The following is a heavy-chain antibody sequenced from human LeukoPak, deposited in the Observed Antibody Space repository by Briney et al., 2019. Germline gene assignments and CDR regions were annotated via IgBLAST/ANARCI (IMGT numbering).Heavy chain of an antibody. J-gene: IGHJ4*02. Sequence: SETLSLTCTVSGGSISSYFCSWIRQPPGKGLEWIGYFYYSGSTNYNPSLKSRVTISVDTSKNQFSLKLSSVTAADTAVYYCARDSSGYYELDYWGQGTLVTVSS. CDR3: ARDSSGYYELDY. CDR1: GGSISSYF. CDR2: FYYSGST. D-gene: IGHD3-22*01. V-gene: IGHV4-59*01.